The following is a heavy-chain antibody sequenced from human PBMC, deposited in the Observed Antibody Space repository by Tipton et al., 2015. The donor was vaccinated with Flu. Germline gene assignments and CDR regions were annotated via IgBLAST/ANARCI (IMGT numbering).Heavy chain of an antibody. CDR1: GGSVSSGSYY. J-gene: IGHJ4*02. V-gene: IGHV4-61*01. CDR3: ARGDFWSGYYVDY. Sequence: TLSLTCTVSGGSVSSGSYYWSWIRQPPGKGLEWIGYIYYSGSTNYNPSLKSRVTISVDTSKNQFSLKLSSVTVADTAVYYCARGDFWSGYYVDYWGQGTLVTVSS. D-gene: IGHD3-3*01. CDR2: IYYSGST.